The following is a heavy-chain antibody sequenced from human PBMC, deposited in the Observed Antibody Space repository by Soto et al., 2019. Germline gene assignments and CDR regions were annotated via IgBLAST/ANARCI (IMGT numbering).Heavy chain of an antibody. CDR1: GFTFSSYS. CDR2: ISSSRSYI. CDR3: ARDREAGLDY. J-gene: IGHJ4*02. V-gene: IGHV3-21*01. Sequence: EVQLVESGGGLVKPGGSLRLSCAASGFTFSSYSMNWVRQAPGKGLEWVSSISSSRSYIYYADSVKGRFTISRDTAKNSLYLQMNSLRAEDTAVYYCARDREAGLDYWGQGTLVTVSS. D-gene: IGHD6-19*01.